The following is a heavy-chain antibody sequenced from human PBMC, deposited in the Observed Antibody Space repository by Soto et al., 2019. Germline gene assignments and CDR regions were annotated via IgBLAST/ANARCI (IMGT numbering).Heavy chain of an antibody. CDR3: AKLGYCSSTSCYGDYYGMDV. CDR1: GFTFDDYA. J-gene: IGHJ6*02. V-gene: IGHV3-9*01. Sequence: EVQLVESGGGLVQPGRSLRLSCAASGFTFDDYAMHWVRQAPGKGLEWVSGISWNSGSIGYADSVKGRFTISRDNAKNSLYLQMNSLGAEDTALYYCAKLGYCSSTSCYGDYYGMDVWGQGTTVTVSS. D-gene: IGHD2-2*01. CDR2: ISWNSGSI.